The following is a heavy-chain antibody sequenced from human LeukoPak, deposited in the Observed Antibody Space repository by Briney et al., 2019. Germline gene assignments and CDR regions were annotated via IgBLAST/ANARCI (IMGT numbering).Heavy chain of an antibody. D-gene: IGHD2-15*01. Sequence: PSETLSLTCTVSGGSISSYYWSWIRQPPGKGLEWIGCIYYSGSTNYNPSLKSRGTISVDTSKNQFSLKLSSVTAADTAVYYCARDRYCSGGSCYSGWFDPWGQGTLVTVSS. CDR2: IYYSGST. J-gene: IGHJ5*02. CDR3: ARDRYCSGGSCYSGWFDP. CDR1: GGSISSYY. V-gene: IGHV4-59*01.